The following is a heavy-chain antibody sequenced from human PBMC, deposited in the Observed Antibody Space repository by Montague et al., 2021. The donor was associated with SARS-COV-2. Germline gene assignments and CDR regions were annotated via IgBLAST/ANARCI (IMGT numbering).Heavy chain of an antibody. CDR3: ARAGDGYNPAFDI. V-gene: IGHV4-59*01. CDR1: GGSISGYY. CDR2: IYYSGSS. J-gene: IGHJ3*02. Sequence: SETLSLTCTVSGGSISGYYWSWIRQPPGKGLEWIGYIYYSGSSNNSPSLKSRVTISVDTSKNQFPLKVSSVTAADTAVYYCARAGDGYNPAFDIWGQGTMVTVSS. D-gene: IGHD5-24*01.